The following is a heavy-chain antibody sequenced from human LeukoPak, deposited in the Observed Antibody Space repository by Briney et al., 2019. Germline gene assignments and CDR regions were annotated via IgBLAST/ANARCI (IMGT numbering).Heavy chain of an antibody. CDR1: GGSFSGYY. Sequence: SETLSLTCAVYGGSFSGYYWSWIRQPPGKGLEWIGEINHSGSTNYNPSLKSRVTISVDTSKNQFSLKLSSVTAADTAVYYCAARGSYGYDDWFDPWGQGTLVTVSS. D-gene: IGHD3-16*01. CDR3: AARGSYGYDDWFDP. V-gene: IGHV4-34*01. J-gene: IGHJ5*02. CDR2: INHSGST.